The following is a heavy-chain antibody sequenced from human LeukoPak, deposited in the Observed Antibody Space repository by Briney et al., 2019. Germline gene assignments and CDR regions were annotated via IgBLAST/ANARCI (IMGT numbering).Heavy chain of an antibody. CDR1: GGSISSGDYY. V-gene: IGHV4-30-4*01. CDR2: IFYSGST. Sequence: PSETLSLTCTVSGGSISSGDYYWSWIRQSPGKGLEWIGYIFYSGSTYYNPSLKSRVTISVDTSKNQFSLKLSSVTAADTAVYYCARDSGPYGYYSFDYWGQGTLVTVSS. J-gene: IGHJ4*02. CDR3: ARDSGPYGYYSFDY. D-gene: IGHD5-18*01.